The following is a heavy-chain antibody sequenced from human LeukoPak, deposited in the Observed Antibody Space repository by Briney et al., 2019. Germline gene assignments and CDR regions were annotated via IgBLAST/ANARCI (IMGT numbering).Heavy chain of an antibody. CDR2: ISYDGSNK. CDR3: AKDRSYGKSYFDY. CDR1: GFTFSSYA. Sequence: GRSLRLSCAASGFTFSSYAMHWVRQAPGKGLEWVALISYDGSNKYYADSVKGRFTISRDNSKNTLYLQMNSLRAEDTAVYYCAKDRSYGKSYFDYWGQGTLVTVSS. J-gene: IGHJ4*02. D-gene: IGHD5-18*01. V-gene: IGHV3-30*04.